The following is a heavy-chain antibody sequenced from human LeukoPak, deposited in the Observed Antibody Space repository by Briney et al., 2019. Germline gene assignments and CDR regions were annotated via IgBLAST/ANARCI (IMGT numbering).Heavy chain of an antibody. D-gene: IGHD3-3*01. Sequence: ASVNVSCKASGYIFTSYGISWVRQAPGQGLEWMGWISAYNGNTNHAQNFQGRVTVPTETSTSTAYMELRSLRSDDTAVYYCARDRGTYYDFWSGYHYWGQGTLVTVSS. CDR2: ISAYNGNT. CDR3: ARDRGTYYDFWSGYHY. J-gene: IGHJ4*02. V-gene: IGHV1-18*01. CDR1: GYIFTSYG.